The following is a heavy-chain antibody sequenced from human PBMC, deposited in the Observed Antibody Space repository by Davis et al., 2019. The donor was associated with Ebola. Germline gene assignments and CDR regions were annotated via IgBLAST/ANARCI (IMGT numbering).Heavy chain of an antibody. V-gene: IGHV1-2*06. CDR3: ARDREAAAAGYYGMDV. J-gene: IGHJ6*04. D-gene: IGHD6-13*01. CDR1: GYTFTASY. Sequence: ASVTVSCQASGYTFTASYIHWVRQAPGQGLEWMGRINPNGGGTVYAQQFQGRVTMTRDTSISTAYMDLSRLISDDTAVYYCARDREAAAAGYYGMDVWGKGTAVTVSS. CDR2: INPNGGGT.